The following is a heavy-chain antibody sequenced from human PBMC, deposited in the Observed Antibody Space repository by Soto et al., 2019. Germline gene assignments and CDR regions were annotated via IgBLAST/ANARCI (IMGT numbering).Heavy chain of an antibody. CDR3: ARGGTGTGTTFRYYYALDV. Sequence: ASVKVSCKASAYTLTSYYVHWVRQAPGQGLEWMGIVNPSGGTTSYAQKFQGRVTMTRDTSKSTVYMELTSLRSDDTAVYFCARGGTGTGTTFRYYYALDVWGQGTTVTV. V-gene: IGHV1-46*01. CDR2: VNPSGGTT. J-gene: IGHJ6*02. CDR1: AYTLTSYY. D-gene: IGHD1-7*01.